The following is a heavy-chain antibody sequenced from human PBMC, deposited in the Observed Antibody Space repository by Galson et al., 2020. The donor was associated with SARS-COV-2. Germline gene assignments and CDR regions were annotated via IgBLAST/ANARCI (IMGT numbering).Heavy chain of an antibody. CDR1: GGTFRSYA. D-gene: IGHD3-22*01. CDR3: ARDFSYYYDVHHWFDP. CDR2: IIPIFGTA. J-gene: IGHJ5*02. V-gene: IGHV1-69*13. Sequence: SVKVSCKASGGTFRSYAISWVRQAPGQGLEWMGGIIPIFGTANYAQKFQGRVTITADESTSTAYMELSSLRSEDTAVYYCARDFSYYYDVHHWFDPWGQGTLVTVSS.